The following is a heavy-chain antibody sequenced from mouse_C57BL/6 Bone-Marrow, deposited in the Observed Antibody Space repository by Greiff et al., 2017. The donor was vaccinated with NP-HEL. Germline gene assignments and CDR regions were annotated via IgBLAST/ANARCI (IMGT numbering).Heavy chain of an antibody. CDR1: GYTFTSYW. CDR2: IDPSDSYT. CDR3: ARSGITTVVADY. V-gene: IGHV1-59*01. Sequence: VQLQQPGAELVRPGTSVKLSCKASGYTFTSYWMHWVKQRPGQGLEWIGVIDPSDSYTNYNQKFKGKATLTVDTSSSTAYMQLSSLTSEDSAVYYCARSGITTVVADYWGQGTTLTVSS. J-gene: IGHJ2*01. D-gene: IGHD1-1*01.